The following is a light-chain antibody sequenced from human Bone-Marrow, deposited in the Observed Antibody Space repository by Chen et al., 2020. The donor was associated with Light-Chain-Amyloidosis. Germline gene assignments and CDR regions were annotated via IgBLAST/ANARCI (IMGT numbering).Light chain of an antibody. V-gene: IGLV3-25*03. CDR1: DLPTKY. Sequence: SYVLPQPPSSSVSPGPAARITCAGDDLPTKYAYWYQQKPGQAPVLVIHRDTERPSGISERFSGSSSGTTATLTISGVQAEDEADYHCQSADSSGTYEVIFGGRTKLTVL. CDR3: QSADSSGTYEVI. CDR2: RDT. J-gene: IGLJ2*01.